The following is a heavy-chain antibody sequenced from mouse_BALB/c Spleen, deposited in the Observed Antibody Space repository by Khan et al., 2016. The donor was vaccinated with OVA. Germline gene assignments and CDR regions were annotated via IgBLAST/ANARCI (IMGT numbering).Heavy chain of an antibody. CDR2: IDPANGNT. CDR1: GFNIKDTY. Sequence: EVQLQQSGAELVKPGASVKLSCTASGFNIKDTYMHWVKQRPEQGLEWIGRIDPANGNTKYDPKFQGKATITADTSSNTAYLQLSSLTSEDTAVYYCARRGLRRLPMDYWGQGTSVTVSS. V-gene: IGHV14-3*02. J-gene: IGHJ4*01. D-gene: IGHD2-2*01. CDR3: ARRGLRRLPMDY.